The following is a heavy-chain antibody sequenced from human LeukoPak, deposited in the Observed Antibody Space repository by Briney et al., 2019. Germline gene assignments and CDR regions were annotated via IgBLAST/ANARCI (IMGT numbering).Heavy chain of an antibody. Sequence: GESLKTSCKGSGYTFTNYWIAWVRQMPGKGLEWMGMIYPGDSDSRYSPSSQGQVTFSADKSISTAYLQWSSLKASDSAMYYCVRESGYSSGWYPYWGQGTLVTVSS. J-gene: IGHJ4*02. V-gene: IGHV5-51*01. CDR3: VRESGYSSGWYPY. D-gene: IGHD6-19*01. CDR2: IYPGDSDS. CDR1: GYTFTNYW.